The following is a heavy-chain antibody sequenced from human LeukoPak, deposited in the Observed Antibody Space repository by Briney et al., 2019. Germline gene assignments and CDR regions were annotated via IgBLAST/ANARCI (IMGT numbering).Heavy chain of an antibody. CDR2: ISAYNGNT. CDR1: GYTFTSYD. CDR3: ATGPDLYYFDY. Sequence: ASVKVSCKASGYTFTSYDINWVRQATGQGLEWMGWISAYNGNTNYAQKLQGRVTMTTDTSTSTAYMELRSLRSDDTAVYYCATGPDLYYFDYWGQGTLVTVSS. D-gene: IGHD2-8*02. V-gene: IGHV1-18*01. J-gene: IGHJ4*02.